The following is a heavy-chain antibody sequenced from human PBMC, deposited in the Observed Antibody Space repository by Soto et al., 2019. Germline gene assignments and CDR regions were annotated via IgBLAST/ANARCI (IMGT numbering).Heavy chain of an antibody. CDR3: ARDGVGATVFFGCFAY. CDR1: GSICGGYG. CDR2: IRFDGSNE. V-gene: IGHV3-33*01. J-gene: IGHJ4*02. Sequence: GGSLRLSCAASGSICGGYGMHWVRQAPGKGLEWVAGIRFDGSNENYADSAKGRFTISRDNSKNMLYLQINSLSVEDTAVYYCARDGVGATVFFGCFAYSAQGALVPVSS. D-gene: IGHD1-26*01.